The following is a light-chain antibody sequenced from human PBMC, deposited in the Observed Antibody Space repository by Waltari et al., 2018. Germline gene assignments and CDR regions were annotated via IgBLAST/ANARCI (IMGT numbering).Light chain of an antibody. CDR2: GAT. J-gene: IGLJ1*01. CDR1: SNDTGHYDL. CDR3: FSFVAANSFV. Sequence: QSALTQPASVSGSPGQSITLPCTGTSNDTGHYDLVAWYQQRPGEAPKLLMYGATKRPSGVSNRFSGSKSGKTASLTISGLQTEDEADYYCFSFVAANSFVFGPGTKVTVL. V-gene: IGLV2-23*01.